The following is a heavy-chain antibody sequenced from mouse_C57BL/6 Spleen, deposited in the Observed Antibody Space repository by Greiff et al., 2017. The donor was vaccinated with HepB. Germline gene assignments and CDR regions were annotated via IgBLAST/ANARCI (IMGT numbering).Heavy chain of an antibody. J-gene: IGHJ3*01. CDR1: GYTFTDYY. Sequence: EVQLQQSGPELVKPGASVKISCKASGYTFTDYYMNWVKQSHGKSLEWIGDINPNNGGTSYNQKFKGKATLTVDKSSSTAYMELRSLTSEDSAVYYCARGFSITTVVDPPFAYWGQGTLVTVSA. CDR2: INPNNGGT. CDR3: ARGFSITTVVDPPFAY. V-gene: IGHV1-26*01. D-gene: IGHD1-1*01.